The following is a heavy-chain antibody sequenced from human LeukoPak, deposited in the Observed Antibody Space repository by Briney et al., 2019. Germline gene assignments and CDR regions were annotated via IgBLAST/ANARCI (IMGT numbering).Heavy chain of an antibody. Sequence: ASETMSLTCTVSGGSISSYYWSWIRQPPGKGLEWIGYIYYSGSTNYNPSLKSRVTISVDTSKNQFSLKLSSVTAADTAVYYCARVGYYYDGSGSDAFDIWGQGTMVTVSS. J-gene: IGHJ3*02. CDR1: GGSISSYY. V-gene: IGHV4-59*01. CDR2: IYYSGST. D-gene: IGHD3-22*01. CDR3: ARVGYYYDGSGSDAFDI.